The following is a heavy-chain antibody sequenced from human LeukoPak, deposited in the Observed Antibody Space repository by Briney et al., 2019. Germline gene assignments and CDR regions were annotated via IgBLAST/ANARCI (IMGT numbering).Heavy chain of an antibody. CDR2: IYSGGST. V-gene: IGHV3-53*01. D-gene: IGHD5-18*01. J-gene: IGHJ4*02. CDR3: SRLRGYSYGYADY. CDR1: GFTVSSNY. Sequence: GGSLRLSCADSGFTVSSNYMSWVRQAPGKGLEWVSVIYSGGSTYYSDSVKGRFTISRDNFKNTLYLQMNSLRAEDTAVYYCSRLRGYSYGYADYWGQGTLVTVSS.